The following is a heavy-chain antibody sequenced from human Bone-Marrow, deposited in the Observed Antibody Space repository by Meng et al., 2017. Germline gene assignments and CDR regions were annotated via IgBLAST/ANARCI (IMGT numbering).Heavy chain of an antibody. V-gene: IGHV3-64*01. J-gene: IGHJ4*02. CDR2: ITGNGDST. Sequence: GGSLRLSFAASGFTFSSYHMHWVRQAPGKGLEYVSSITGNGDSTYYANSVKGRFTISRDNSKNTLYLQMGSLRAEDMALYYCARGVSYGDYWGQGTLVTVSS. D-gene: IGHD4-17*01. CDR3: ARGVSYGDY. CDR1: GFTFSSYH.